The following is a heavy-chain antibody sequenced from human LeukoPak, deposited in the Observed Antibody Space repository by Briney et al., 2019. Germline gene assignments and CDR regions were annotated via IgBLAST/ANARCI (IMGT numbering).Heavy chain of an antibody. D-gene: IGHD4-17*01. Sequence: GGSLRLSCAASGFTFSSYWMSWVRHAPGKGLEWGANIKQDGSEKYYVDSVKGRFTISRDNAKHSLYLQMNSLSAEDTAVYYCARERLYGDYYYYYYMEVWGKGTTVTVSS. CDR2: IKQDGSEK. J-gene: IGHJ6*03. CDR3: ARERLYGDYYYYYYMEV. CDR1: GFTFSSYW. V-gene: IGHV3-7*01.